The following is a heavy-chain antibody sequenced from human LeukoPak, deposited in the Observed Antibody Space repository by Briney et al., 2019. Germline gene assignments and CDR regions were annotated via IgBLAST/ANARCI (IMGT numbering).Heavy chain of an antibody. V-gene: IGHV1-24*01. Sequence: ASVKVSCKVSGYTLTELSMQWVRQAPGKGLEWMGGFDPEDGETINAQKFQGRVTMTEDTSTDTAYMELSSLRSEDTAVYFCRCELSPDYYYGMDVWGQGTTVTVSS. CDR2: FDPEDGET. CDR3: RCELSPDYYYGMDV. CDR1: GYTLTELS. D-gene: IGHD3-16*02. J-gene: IGHJ6*02.